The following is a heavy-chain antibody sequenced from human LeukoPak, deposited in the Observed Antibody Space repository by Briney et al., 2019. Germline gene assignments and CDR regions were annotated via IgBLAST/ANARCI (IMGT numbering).Heavy chain of an antibody. V-gene: IGHV4-61*08. CDR3: ARNWAYGDEPYNWFDP. CDR1: GGSISSGGYY. CDR2: IYYSGST. Sequence: KASETLSLTCTVSGGSISSGGYYWSWLRQPPGKGLEWIGYIYYSGSTNYNPSLKSRATISGDTSKNQFSLKLSSVTAADTAVYYCARNWAYGDEPYNWFDPWGQGTLVTVSS. J-gene: IGHJ5*02. D-gene: IGHD4-17*01.